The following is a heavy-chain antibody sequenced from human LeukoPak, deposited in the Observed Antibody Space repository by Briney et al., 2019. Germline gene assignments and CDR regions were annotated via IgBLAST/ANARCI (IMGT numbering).Heavy chain of an antibody. CDR2: ISAYNDHP. Sequence: ASVKVSCKASGYSFPTHAIAWVRQAPGEGLEWMGGISAYNDHPNYAQKFQDRVTMTTDTSTSTVYMELRSLTSDDTAVYYCARSSSVTSGDAFDIWGQGTMVTVSS. V-gene: IGHV1-18*01. CDR3: ARSSSVTSGDAFDI. D-gene: IGHD6-19*01. J-gene: IGHJ3*02. CDR1: GYSFPTHA.